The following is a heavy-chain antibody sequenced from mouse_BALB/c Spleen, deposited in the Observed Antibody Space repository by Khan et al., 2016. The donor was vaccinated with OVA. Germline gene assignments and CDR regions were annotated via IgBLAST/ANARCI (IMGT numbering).Heavy chain of an antibody. V-gene: IGHV9-3-1*01. Sequence: QIQLVQSGPELKKPGETVKISCKASGYTFTNYGMTWVKQAPGKGLKWMGWINTYTGEPTYADDFRGRFAFSLETSATTASLQINNLKNEDTATYFCARVGNNWYFDDWGAGTTVTVSA. CDR2: INTYTGEP. J-gene: IGHJ1*01. CDR3: ARVGNNWYFDD. D-gene: IGHD4-1*01. CDR1: GYTFTNYG.